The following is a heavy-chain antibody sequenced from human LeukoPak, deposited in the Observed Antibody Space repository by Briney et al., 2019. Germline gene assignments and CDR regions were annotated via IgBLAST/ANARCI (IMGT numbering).Heavy chain of an antibody. V-gene: IGHV1-2*02. CDR2: INPNSGGT. CDR1: GYTFTGCY. CDR3: ASITMIVEQGAFDI. J-gene: IGHJ3*02. Sequence: ASVKVSCKASGYTFTGCYMHWVRQAPGQGLEWMGWINPNSGGTNYAQKFQGRVTMTRDTSISTAYMELSRLRSDDTAVYYCASITMIVEQGAFDIWGQGTMVTVSS. D-gene: IGHD3-22*01.